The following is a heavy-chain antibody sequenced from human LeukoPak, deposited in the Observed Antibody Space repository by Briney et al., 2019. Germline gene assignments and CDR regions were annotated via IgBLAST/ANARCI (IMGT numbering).Heavy chain of an antibody. CDR2: INPNSGGT. Sequence: ASVKVSCKASGYTFTGYYMHWVRQAPGQGLEWMGWINPNSGGTNYAQKFQGWVTMTRDTSISTAYMELSRLRSDDTAVYYCARAQSLGYCSGGSCYPWFDPWGQGTLVTVSS. J-gene: IGHJ5*02. V-gene: IGHV1-2*04. CDR3: ARAQSLGYCSGGSCYPWFDP. D-gene: IGHD2-15*01. CDR1: GYTFTGYY.